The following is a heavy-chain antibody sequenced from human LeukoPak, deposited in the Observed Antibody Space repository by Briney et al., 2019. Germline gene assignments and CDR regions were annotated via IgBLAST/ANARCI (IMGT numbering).Heavy chain of an antibody. CDR3: ARVSYGVDLYYFDY. D-gene: IGHD2-8*01. Sequence: GGSLRLSCAASGFVFSDYYMTWVRQAPGKGLEWVSSISTGGSPMYYSDSVKGRFAISRDNAKNSLYLEMNSLRAEDTAVCYCARVSYGVDLYYFDYWGQGTLVPVSS. CDR1: GFVFSDYY. V-gene: IGHV3-11*01. CDR2: ISTGGSPM. J-gene: IGHJ4*02.